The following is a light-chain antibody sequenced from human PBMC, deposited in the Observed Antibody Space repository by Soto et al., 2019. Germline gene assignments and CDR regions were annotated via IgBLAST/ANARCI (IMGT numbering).Light chain of an antibody. V-gene: IGKV3-20*01. J-gene: IGKJ1*01. Sequence: EIVLTQPPATLSLSPGERATLSCRASQSVSSSYLAWYQQKPGQAPRLLIYGASSRATVIPDRFSGSGSGTDFTLTISRLEPEDFAVYYCQQYGSSPSWTFGQGTKVDI. CDR2: GAS. CDR1: QSVSSSY. CDR3: QQYGSSPSWT.